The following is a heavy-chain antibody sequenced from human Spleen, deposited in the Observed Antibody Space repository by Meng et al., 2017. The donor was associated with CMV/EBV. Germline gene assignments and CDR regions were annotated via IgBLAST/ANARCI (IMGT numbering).Heavy chain of an antibody. J-gene: IGHJ3*02. V-gene: IGHV4-31*02. Sequence: GGSIKSETYYWSWIRLHPGKGLEWIGYVHYSGSTYYNPSLKSRVTTFIDTSKNQFFLNLTSVTAADTAVYYCAREVGGNNYHDAFDIWGQGTMVTVSS. D-gene: IGHD4-23*01. CDR2: VHYSGST. CDR3: AREVGGNNYHDAFDI. CDR1: GGSIKSETYY.